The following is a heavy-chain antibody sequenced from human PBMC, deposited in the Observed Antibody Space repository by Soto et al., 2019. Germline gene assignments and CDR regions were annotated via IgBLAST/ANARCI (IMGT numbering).Heavy chain of an antibody. Sequence: PGGSLRLSCAASGFTVSSNYMSWVRQAPGKGLEWVSVIYSGGSTYYADSVKGRFTISRDNSKNTLYSQRNSLRAEDTVVYYCAGDGPAAMEYYCFGMDFWGQGTTVTVSS. J-gene: IGHJ6*02. CDR1: GFTVSSNY. D-gene: IGHD2-2*01. CDR3: AGDGPAAMEYYCFGMDF. V-gene: IGHV3-53*01. CDR2: IYSGGST.